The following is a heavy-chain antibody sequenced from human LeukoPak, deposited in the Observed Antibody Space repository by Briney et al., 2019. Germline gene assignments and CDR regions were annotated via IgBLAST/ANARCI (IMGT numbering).Heavy chain of an antibody. D-gene: IGHD2-2*01. CDR3: ATGVVPAATVYYFDY. J-gene: IGHJ4*02. Sequence: ASVKVSCKASGGTFSRSAIIWVRQAPGQGLEWMGRIIPILGIINYAQKFQGRVTMTEDTSTDTAYMELSSLRSEDTAVYYCATGVVPAATVYYFDYWGQGTLVTVSS. V-gene: IGHV1-69*04. CDR2: IIPILGII. CDR1: GGTFSRSA.